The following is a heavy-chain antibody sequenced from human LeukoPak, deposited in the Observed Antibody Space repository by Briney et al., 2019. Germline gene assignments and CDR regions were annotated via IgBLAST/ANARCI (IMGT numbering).Heavy chain of an antibody. CDR2: LDESGRP. CDR3: ARDLGGYPFFMDV. CDR1: GGSTRSGRHH. D-gene: IGHD2-15*01. J-gene: IGHJ6*03. Sequence: SETLSLPCSVSGGSTRSGRHHWAWVRQPPGKGLEFIGSLDESGRPYYNAPLKSRVTISEDSSGKQFSLNLSSVTAADTAVYYCARDLGGYPFFMDVWGRGTTVIVSS. V-gene: IGHV4-39*07.